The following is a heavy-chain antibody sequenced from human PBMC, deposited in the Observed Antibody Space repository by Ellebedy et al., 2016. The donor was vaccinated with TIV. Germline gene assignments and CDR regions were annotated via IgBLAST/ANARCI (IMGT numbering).Heavy chain of an antibody. Sequence: ASVKVSCXASGYTFTSYGISWVRQAPGQGLEWMGWISAYNGNTTYAQKLQGRVTMTTDTSTSTAYMELRSLRSDDTAVYYCARAVEMATIADYWGQGTLVTVSS. J-gene: IGHJ4*02. CDR3: ARAVEMATIADY. V-gene: IGHV1-18*01. CDR2: ISAYNGNT. D-gene: IGHD5-24*01. CDR1: GYTFTSYG.